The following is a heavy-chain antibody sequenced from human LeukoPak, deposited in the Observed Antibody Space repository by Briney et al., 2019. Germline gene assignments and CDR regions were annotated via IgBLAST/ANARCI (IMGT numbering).Heavy chain of an antibody. CDR3: ARDGDSTGYYFAY. D-gene: IGHD3-22*01. Sequence: TPSLTCTVSGGSISSNGYYWSWIRQQPGKGLEWIGYIYYSGGTYYNPSLTSRVTISVDTSKNHFSLKLSSVTAADTAVYYCARDGDSTGYYFAYWGQGTLVTVSS. V-gene: IGHV4-31*03. CDR1: GGSISSNGYY. CDR2: IYYSGGT. J-gene: IGHJ4*02.